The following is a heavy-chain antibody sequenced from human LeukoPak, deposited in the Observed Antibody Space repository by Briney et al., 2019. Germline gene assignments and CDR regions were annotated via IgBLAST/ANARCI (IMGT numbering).Heavy chain of an antibody. D-gene: IGHD1-26*01. V-gene: IGHV4-4*02. Sequence: SGTLSLTCGVSGGSISSTNWYSWVRQPLGQGLQWIGEISLSGLTNYNPSLKSRVTMSLDKSKNLLSLTLSSVAAADTAVYYCSRESGAFSPFGYWGQGTLVTVTS. CDR1: GGSISSTNW. CDR2: ISLSGLT. J-gene: IGHJ4*02. CDR3: SRESGAFSPFGY.